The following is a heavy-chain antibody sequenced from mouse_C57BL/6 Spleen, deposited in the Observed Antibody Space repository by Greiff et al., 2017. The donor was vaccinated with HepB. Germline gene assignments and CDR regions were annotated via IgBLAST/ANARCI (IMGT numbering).Heavy chain of an antibody. CDR2: ISSGGDYI. V-gene: IGHV5-9-1*02. CDR3: TRVWGSSYVFDY. CDR1: GFTFSSYA. D-gene: IGHD1-1*01. J-gene: IGHJ2*01. Sequence: DVHLVESGEGLVKPGGSLKLSCAASGFTFSSYAMSWVRQTPEKRLEWVAYISSGGDYIYYADTVKGRFTISRDNARNTLYLQMSSLKSEDTAMYYCTRVWGSSYVFDYWGQGTTLTVSS.